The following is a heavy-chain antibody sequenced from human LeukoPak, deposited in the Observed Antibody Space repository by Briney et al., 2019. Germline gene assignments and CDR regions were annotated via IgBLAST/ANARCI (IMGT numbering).Heavy chain of an antibody. CDR1: GGSISSYY. CDR2: IYYSGST. Sequence: PSETLSLTCTVSGGSISSYYWSWIRQPPGKGLEWIGYIYYSGSTNYNPSLKSRVTISVDTSKNQFPLKLSSVTAADTAVYYCARDVYGTYFDYWGQGTLVTVSS. V-gene: IGHV4-59*01. D-gene: IGHD5/OR15-5a*01. CDR3: ARDVYGTYFDY. J-gene: IGHJ4*02.